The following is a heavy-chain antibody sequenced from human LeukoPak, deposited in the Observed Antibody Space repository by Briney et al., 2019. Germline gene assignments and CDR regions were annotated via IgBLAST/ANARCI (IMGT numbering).Heavy chain of an antibody. CDR3: ARDPSYGDYTRFDF. D-gene: IGHD4-17*01. CDR2: IYSGGST. J-gene: IGHJ4*02. V-gene: IGHV3-53*01. Sequence: PGGSLRLSCAASGFSVSDYHMNWVRQAPGKGLEWVSVIYSGGSTDYADSVKGRFTISRDNSENTVYIEVNTLRAEDTAVYYCARDPSYGDYTRFDFWGQGAQVTISS. CDR1: GFSVSDYH.